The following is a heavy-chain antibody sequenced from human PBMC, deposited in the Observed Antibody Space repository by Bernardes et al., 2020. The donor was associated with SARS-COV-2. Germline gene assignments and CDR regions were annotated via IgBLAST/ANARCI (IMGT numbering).Heavy chain of an antibody. Sequence: GGSLRLSCAASGFTFSNYAMNWVRQAPGKGLEWVSGFSDRGLSTYYADSVKGRFTISRDSSKNTLYLQMNSLRAEDTAVYYCAKGRDSGYLVPFDYWGQGTLVTVSS. V-gene: IGHV3-23*01. CDR3: AKGRDSGYLVPFDY. CDR1: GFTFSNYA. J-gene: IGHJ4*02. D-gene: IGHD3-22*01. CDR2: FSDRGLST.